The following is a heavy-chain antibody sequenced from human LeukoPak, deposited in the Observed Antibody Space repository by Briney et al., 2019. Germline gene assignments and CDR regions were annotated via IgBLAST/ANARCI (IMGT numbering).Heavy chain of an antibody. V-gene: IGHV3-30*03. CDR2: ISYDGSNK. CDR3: AREGPRGNSQFDY. CDR1: GFTFSSYG. Sequence: PGGSLRLSCEASGFTFSSYGMHWVRQAPGKGLEWVAVISYDGSNKYYTDSVKGRLTISRDNSKDTLFLQMNSLRAEDTAVYYCAREGPRGNSQFDYWGQGTLVTVSS. D-gene: IGHD2/OR15-2a*01. J-gene: IGHJ4*02.